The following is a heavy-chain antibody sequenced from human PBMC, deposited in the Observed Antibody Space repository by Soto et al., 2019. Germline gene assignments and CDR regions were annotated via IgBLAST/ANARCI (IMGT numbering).Heavy chain of an antibody. D-gene: IGHD3-3*01. V-gene: IGHV3-23*01. CDR3: AKDRTYDFWGGQRYFDY. Sequence: VQLLESGGSLVQLGGSLSLSCVASGFTFGSYAMNWVRQAPGKGLEWISAISGGSDATFYADSVKGRFTISRDDSKNTLYLQLQSLRDDDTAVYYCAKDRTYDFWGGQRYFDYWGQGTLITVSS. J-gene: IGHJ4*02. CDR1: GFTFGSYA. CDR2: ISGGSDAT.